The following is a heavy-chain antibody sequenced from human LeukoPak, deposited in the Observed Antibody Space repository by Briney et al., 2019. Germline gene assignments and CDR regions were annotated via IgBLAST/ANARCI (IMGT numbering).Heavy chain of an antibody. CDR1: GGSISSYY. Sequence: SETLSLTCTVSGGSISSYYWSWIRQPPGKGLEWIGYIYYSGSTNYNPSLKSRVTISVDTYKNQFSLKLSSVTAADTAVYYCARDTNYYDSSGYLFDYWGQGTLVTVSS. V-gene: IGHV4-59*01. CDR3: ARDTNYYDSSGYLFDY. D-gene: IGHD3-22*01. J-gene: IGHJ4*02. CDR2: IYYSGST.